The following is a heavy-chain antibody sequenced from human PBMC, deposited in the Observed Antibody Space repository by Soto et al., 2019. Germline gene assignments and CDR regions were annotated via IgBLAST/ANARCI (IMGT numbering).Heavy chain of an antibody. D-gene: IGHD3-10*01. CDR3: ARDSDYYGSGSYFDL. Sequence: QVQLVQSGAEVKKPGASVKVSCKASGYTFTNYGISWARQAPGQGLEWMGWISANNGKTNYAQNVQGRVTMTTDTSTTTAYMELRSLRSDDTAIYYCARDSDYYGSGSYFDLWGRGTLVTVSS. J-gene: IGHJ2*01. CDR2: ISANNGKT. V-gene: IGHV1-18*01. CDR1: GYTFTNYG.